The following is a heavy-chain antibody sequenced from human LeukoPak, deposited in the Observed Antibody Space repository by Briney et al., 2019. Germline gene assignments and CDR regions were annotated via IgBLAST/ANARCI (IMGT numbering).Heavy chain of an antibody. CDR1: GASFSGYY. Sequence: SETLSFTCGVYGASFSGYYWSWIRRPPGKGLEWIGDINHSGGSRYSPSLKSRVTISIDGPNNQFSLKLSAVTAADTAVYYCARGRDGYAGDFWGQGTLVTVSS. D-gene: IGHD5-24*01. CDR3: ARGRDGYAGDF. J-gene: IGHJ4*02. CDR2: INHSGGS. V-gene: IGHV4-34*01.